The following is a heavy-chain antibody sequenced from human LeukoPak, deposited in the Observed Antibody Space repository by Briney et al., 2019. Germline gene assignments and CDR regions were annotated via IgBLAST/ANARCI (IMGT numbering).Heavy chain of an antibody. V-gene: IGHV1-18*01. D-gene: IGHD6-13*01. CDR1: GYTFTTYG. Sequence: GASVKVSCKASGYTFTTYGMNWVRQAPGQGLEWMGWISAYNGNTNYVQKLQGRVTMTTDTSTSTAYMELRSLRSDDTAVYYCAGPASSSRPQEKAFDIWGQGTMVTVSS. J-gene: IGHJ3*02. CDR3: AGPASSSRPQEKAFDI. CDR2: ISAYNGNT.